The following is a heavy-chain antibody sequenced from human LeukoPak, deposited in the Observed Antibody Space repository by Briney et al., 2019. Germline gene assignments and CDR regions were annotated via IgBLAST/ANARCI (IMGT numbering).Heavy chain of an antibody. CDR2: ISAYNGNT. Sequence: GASVKVSCKASGYTFTGYYMHWVRQAPGQGLEGMGWISAYNGNTNYAQKLQGRVTMTTDTSTSTAYMELRSLRSDDTAVYYCARGVTVASPDYWGQGTLVTVSS. CDR1: GYTFTGYY. D-gene: IGHD6-19*01. J-gene: IGHJ4*02. V-gene: IGHV1-18*04. CDR3: ARGVTVASPDY.